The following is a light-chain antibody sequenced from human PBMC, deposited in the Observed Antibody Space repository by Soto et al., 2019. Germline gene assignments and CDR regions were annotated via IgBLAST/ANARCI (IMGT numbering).Light chain of an antibody. Sequence: QSVLTQPPSASGTPGQRVTISCSGSSCDIGSNTVNWYQQLPGTAPKLLIYNNNQRPSGVPDRFSGSKSGTSASLAISGLQSEDEADYYCAAWADSLNGLVFGTGTKVTVL. CDR1: SCDIGSNT. CDR3: AAWADSLNGLV. CDR2: NNN. J-gene: IGLJ1*01. V-gene: IGLV1-44*01.